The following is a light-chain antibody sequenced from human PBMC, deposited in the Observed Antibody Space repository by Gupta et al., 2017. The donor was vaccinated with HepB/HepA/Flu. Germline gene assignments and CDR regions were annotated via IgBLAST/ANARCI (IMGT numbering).Light chain of an antibody. J-gene: IGLJ3*02. CDR2: GNS. CDR1: RPNIGAGYV. CDR3: QSYDTSLSGVV. V-gene: IGLV1-40*02. Sequence: QSVLTTPPSVSGAPGRRVPFFCTGRRPNIGAGYVIHWSQQLPGKAPKLLIFGNSDRPSGVPDRFSGSTSGTSASLAITGLQTEDEADYYCQSYDTSLSGVVFGGGTRLTVL.